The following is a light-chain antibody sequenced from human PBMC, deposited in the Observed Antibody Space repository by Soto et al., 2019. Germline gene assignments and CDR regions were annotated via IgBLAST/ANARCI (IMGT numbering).Light chain of an antibody. CDR2: DAS. CDR3: QQCYSSPTT. J-gene: IGKJ5*01. Sequence: ASVGDRVTITCRASQSIRSWLAWYQQKPGTAPKFLIYDASTLQSGVPSRFTGSGSGTDFTLTVNDLQPEDFATYYCQQCYSSPTTFGQGTRLEI. V-gene: IGKV1-5*01. CDR1: QSIRSW.